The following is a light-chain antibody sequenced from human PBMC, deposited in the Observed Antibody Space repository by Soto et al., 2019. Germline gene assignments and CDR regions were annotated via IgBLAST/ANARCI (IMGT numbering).Light chain of an antibody. J-gene: IGLJ1*01. V-gene: IGLV1-40*01. CDR3: QSYDNSLSGPV. Sequence: QSVLTQPPSVSGAPGQRVTISCTGSSSNIGAGYDAHWYQQLPGKVPKLLIYGDTNRPSGVPDRFSGSKSGTSASLAITGLQAEDEADYYCQSYDNSLSGPVFGPGTKVTVL. CDR1: SSNIGAGYD. CDR2: GDT.